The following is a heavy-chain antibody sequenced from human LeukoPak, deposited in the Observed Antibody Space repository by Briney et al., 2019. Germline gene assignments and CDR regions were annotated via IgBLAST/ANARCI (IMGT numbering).Heavy chain of an antibody. CDR3: ARDPSYYDSSGHYGMDV. V-gene: IGHV3-30*03. CDR1: GFTFSSYG. D-gene: IGHD3-22*01. J-gene: IGHJ6*02. CDR2: ISYDGSDK. Sequence: PGGSLRLSCAASGFTFSSYGIHWVRQGPGKGLEWVAAISYDGSDKYYADSVKGRFTISRDNSKNTVYLQMNSLRAEDTAVYYCARDPSYYDSSGHYGMDVWGQGTTVTVSS.